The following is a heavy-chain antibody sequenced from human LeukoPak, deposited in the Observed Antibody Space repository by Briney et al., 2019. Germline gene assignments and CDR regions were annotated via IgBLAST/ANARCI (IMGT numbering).Heavy chain of an antibody. J-gene: IGHJ6*03. CDR1: GGSFSGYY. CDR2: INHSGST. Sequence: SETLSLTCAVYGGSFSGYYWSWIRQPPGKGLEWIGEINHSGSTNYNPSLKSRVTISVDTSKNQFSLKLSSVTAADTAVYYCARLTVTGGLYYYHYMDVWGKGTTVTVSS. V-gene: IGHV4-34*01. CDR3: ARLTVTGGLYYYHYMDV. D-gene: IGHD4-17*01.